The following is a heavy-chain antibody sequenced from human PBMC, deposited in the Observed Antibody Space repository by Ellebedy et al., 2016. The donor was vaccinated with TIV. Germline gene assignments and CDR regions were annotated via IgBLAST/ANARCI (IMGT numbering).Heavy chain of an antibody. J-gene: IGHJ4*02. V-gene: IGHV3-30*18. Sequence: GGSLRLSCAASGFTFSSYDMHWVRQAPGKGLEWVAVISYDGSNEYYADSVKGRFTISRDHSKNTLYLQMNSLRANETAVYYCAKEAELDYYDNGSYSGFDYWGQGTLVTVSS. D-gene: IGHD3-22*01. CDR3: AKEAELDYYDNGSYSGFDY. CDR1: GFTFSSYD. CDR2: ISYDGSNE.